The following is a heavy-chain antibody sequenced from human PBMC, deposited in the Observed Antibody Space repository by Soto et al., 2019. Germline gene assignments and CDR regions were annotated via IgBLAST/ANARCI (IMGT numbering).Heavy chain of an antibody. CDR2: IIPIFGTA. D-gene: IGHD2-15*01. CDR3: ASGGALGYCSGGSCFRLAY. J-gene: IGHJ4*02. Sequence: QVQLVQSGAEVKKPGSSVKVSCKASGGTFSSYAISWVRQAPGQGLEWMGGIIPIFGTANYAQKFQGRVTTTADESTSTAYVELSSRRSEDTAVYYCASGGALGYCSGGSCFRLAYWGQGTLVTVSS. V-gene: IGHV1-69*12. CDR1: GGTFSSYA.